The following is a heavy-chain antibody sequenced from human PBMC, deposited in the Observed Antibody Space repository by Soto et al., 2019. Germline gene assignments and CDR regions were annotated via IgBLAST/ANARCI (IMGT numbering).Heavy chain of an antibody. Sequence: GESLKISWKGSGYSFAGYWITWGLQKPGKGLEWMGRIDPSDSQTYYSPSFRGHVTISVTKSITTVFLQWSSLRASDTAMYYCARQIYDSDTGPNFQYYFDSWGQGTPVTVSS. V-gene: IGHV5-10-1*01. J-gene: IGHJ4*02. D-gene: IGHD3-22*01. CDR3: ARQIYDSDTGPNFQYYFDS. CDR2: IDPSDSQT. CDR1: GYSFAGYW.